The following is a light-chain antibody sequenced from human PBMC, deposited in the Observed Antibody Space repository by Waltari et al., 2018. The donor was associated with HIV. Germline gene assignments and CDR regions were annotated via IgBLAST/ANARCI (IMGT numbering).Light chain of an antibody. Sequence: QSVLTQPPSASGTPGQRVTISCSGSISAIGRNTVNWYQQLPGTAPKLLIYSNDQRPSGVPDRFSGSKSGTSASLAISGLRSEDEADYYCATWDDSLDGPMFGGGTKLTVL. CDR1: ISAIGRNT. CDR2: SND. V-gene: IGLV1-44*01. J-gene: IGLJ3*02. CDR3: ATWDDSLDGPM.